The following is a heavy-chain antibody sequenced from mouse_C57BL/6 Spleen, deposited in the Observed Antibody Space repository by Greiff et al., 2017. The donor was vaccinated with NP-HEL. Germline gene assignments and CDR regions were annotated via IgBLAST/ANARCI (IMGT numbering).Heavy chain of an antibody. V-gene: IGHV1-72*01. D-gene: IGHD1-1*01. J-gene: IGHJ1*03. CDR2: IDPNSGGT. CDR1: GYTFTSYW. Sequence: VQLQQSGAELVKPGASVKLSCKASGYTFTSYWMHWVKQRPGRGLEWIGRIDPNSGGTKYNEKFKSKATLTVDKPSSTAYMQISSLTSEDSAVYYCARDYGSSYWYFDVWGTGTTVTVSS. CDR3: ARDYGSSYWYFDV.